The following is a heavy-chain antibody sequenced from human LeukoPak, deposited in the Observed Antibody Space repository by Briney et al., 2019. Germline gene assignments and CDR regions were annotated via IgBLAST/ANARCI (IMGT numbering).Heavy chain of an antibody. V-gene: IGHV5-51*01. CDR1: GYTFTNYW. CDR2: FYPANSDT. D-gene: IGHD2-21*01. Sequence: ESLQISCKGSGYTFTNYWIACVRQMPGKGLEWVGIFYPANSDTRSSPSFQGQVTMSADKSINTAYLQWSSLKASDTAMYYCARRYDNTGYSDYWGQGTLVTVSS. CDR3: ARRYDNTGYSDY. J-gene: IGHJ4*02.